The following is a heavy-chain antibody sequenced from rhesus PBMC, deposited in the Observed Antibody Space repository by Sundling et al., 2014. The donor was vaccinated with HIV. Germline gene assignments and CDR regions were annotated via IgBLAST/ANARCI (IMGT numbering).Heavy chain of an antibody. CDR3: ARESVAGLLGRGFDH. V-gene: IGHV4S2*01. CDR1: GSSVSSGY. J-gene: IGHJ1*01. CDR2: VYNSGGST. Sequence: QVQLQESGPGLVKPSETLSLTCAVSGSSVSSGYWNWIRQLPGKGLEWIGTVYNSGGSTALNSSLKSRLTLSVDTSKNQLSLKLSSVTAADTAVYFCARESVAGLLGRGFDHWGQGALVTVSS. D-gene: IGHD6-37*01.